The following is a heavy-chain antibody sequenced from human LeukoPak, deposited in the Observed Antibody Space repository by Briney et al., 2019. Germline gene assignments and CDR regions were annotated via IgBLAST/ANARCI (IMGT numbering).Heavy chain of an antibody. Sequence: GGSLRLSCAASGFTFSDYAMHWVRQAPGKGMEYVSVISSNGGSTYYADSVKGRFTISRDNSKNTLYLQMNSLRAEDTAVYYCAKDYSSSWYYFDYWGQGTLVTVSS. D-gene: IGHD6-13*01. J-gene: IGHJ4*02. CDR2: ISSNGGST. V-gene: IGHV3-64*02. CDR1: GFTFSDYA. CDR3: AKDYSSSWYYFDY.